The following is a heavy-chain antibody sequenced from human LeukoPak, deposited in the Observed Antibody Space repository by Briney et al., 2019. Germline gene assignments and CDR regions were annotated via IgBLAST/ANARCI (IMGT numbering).Heavy chain of an antibody. D-gene: IGHD4-11*01. J-gene: IGHJ4*02. CDR2: ISYSGST. Sequence: SETLSLTCTVSGGSINTYYWSWIGQPPGKGLQWIGYISYSGSTNYNPSLKSRVTISVDTSKNQFSLNLSSVTAADTAVYYCPRGALAVTDFDYWGQGTLVTVSS. V-gene: IGHV4-59*01. CDR1: GGSINTYY. CDR3: PRGALAVTDFDY.